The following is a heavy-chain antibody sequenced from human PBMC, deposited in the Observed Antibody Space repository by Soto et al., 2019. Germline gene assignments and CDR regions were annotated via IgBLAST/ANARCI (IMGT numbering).Heavy chain of an antibody. V-gene: IGHV3-74*01. CDR3: ATAEVDY. Sequence: GCSLRLSCAASGFNFGNNWMHWVRQAPGKGLEWVSRMNSDGRTTNYADSVKGRFTVSRDNAKNTLYLQMNSLRAEDTAVYYCATAEVDYWGPGTLVTVSS. CDR2: MNSDGRTT. J-gene: IGHJ4*02. CDR1: GFNFGNNW.